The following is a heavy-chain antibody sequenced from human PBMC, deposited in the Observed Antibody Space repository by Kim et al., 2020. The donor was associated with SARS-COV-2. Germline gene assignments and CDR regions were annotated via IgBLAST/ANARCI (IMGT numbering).Heavy chain of an antibody. Sequence: SETLSLTCTVSGGSINPYYWSWIRQPPGKGLEWIGFIFYSGTTNYNPYHKSQVTISVDTSKNQFSLKLSSVTAADTAVYYCAREYGTFEGGGFDCWGQGTLVTVSA. CDR3: AREYGTFEGGGFDC. CDR2: IFYSGTT. CDR1: GGSINPYY. D-gene: IGHD2-8*01. J-gene: IGHJ4*02. V-gene: IGHV4-59*01.